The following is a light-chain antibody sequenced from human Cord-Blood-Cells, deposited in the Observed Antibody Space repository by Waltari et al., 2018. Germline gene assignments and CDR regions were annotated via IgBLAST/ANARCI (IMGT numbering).Light chain of an antibody. CDR1: QSVLYRSNNKNY. CDR3: QQYYSTPYT. J-gene: IGKJ2*01. CDR2: WAS. V-gene: IGKV4-1*01. Sequence: EIVMTQSPASLAVSLGERATINCKSSQSVLYRSNNKNYLAWYQQKPGQPPKLLIYWASTRESGVPDRFSGSGSGTDFTLTISSLQAEDVAVYYCQQYYSTPYTFGQGTKLEIK.